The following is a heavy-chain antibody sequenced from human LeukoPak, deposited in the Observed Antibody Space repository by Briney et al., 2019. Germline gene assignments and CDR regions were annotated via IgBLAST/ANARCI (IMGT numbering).Heavy chain of an antibody. Sequence: SQTLSIACASFADRVSSNNATWSCNRQSPSRGLEWLGRTYYRSKWRNDYALSVKRRITVNPDTSKNQFSLQLNSVTPEDTAVYYCARGYIYRFDYWGQGTLVTVSS. J-gene: IGHJ4*02. CDR3: ARGYIYRFDY. D-gene: IGHD5-18*01. V-gene: IGHV6-1*01. CDR1: ADRVSSNNAT. CDR2: TYYRSKWRN.